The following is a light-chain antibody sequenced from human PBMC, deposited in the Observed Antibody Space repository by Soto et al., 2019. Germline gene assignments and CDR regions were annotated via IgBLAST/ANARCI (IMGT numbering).Light chain of an antibody. CDR1: RSDVGAYNY. J-gene: IGLJ1*01. CDR3: SSFTSRFTFV. CDR2: EVT. Sequence: QSVRTQPASVSGSAGRSISISCTGTRSDVGAYNYVSWYQQHPGKAPKLMISEVTNRPSGVSDRFSGSKSGNTASLTISGLQAEDEADYYCSSFTSRFTFVFGTGTKVTVL. V-gene: IGLV2-14*01.